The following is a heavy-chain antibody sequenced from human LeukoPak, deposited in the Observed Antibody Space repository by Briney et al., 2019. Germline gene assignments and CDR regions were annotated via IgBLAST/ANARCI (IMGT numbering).Heavy chain of an antibody. V-gene: IGHV3-23*01. CDR3: ASNNRIAVAGTLDY. D-gene: IGHD6-19*01. CDR1: GFTSSNYA. CDR2: VGDNGGGT. Sequence: PGGSLRLSCAASGFTSSNYAMSWVRQAPGRGLERVSSVGDNGGGTYYADSVKGRFTISRDNAKNSLYLQMNSLRAEDTAVYYCASNNRIAVAGTLDYWGQGTLVTVSS. J-gene: IGHJ4*02.